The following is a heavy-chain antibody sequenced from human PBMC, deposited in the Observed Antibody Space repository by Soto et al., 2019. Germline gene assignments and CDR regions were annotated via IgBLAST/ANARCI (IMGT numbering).Heavy chain of an antibody. D-gene: IGHD2-15*01. V-gene: IGHV3-7*01. CDR2: IKQDGSEK. J-gene: IGHJ6*03. CDR3: VSYLGYCSGGSCYSGYYYYMDV. CDR1: GFTFSSYW. Sequence: GGSLRLSCAASGFTFSSYWMSWVRQAPGKGLEWVANIKQDGSEKYYVDSVKGRFTISRDNAKNSLYLQMNSLRAEDTAVYYCVSYLGYCSGGSCYSGYYYYMDVWGKGTTVTVSS.